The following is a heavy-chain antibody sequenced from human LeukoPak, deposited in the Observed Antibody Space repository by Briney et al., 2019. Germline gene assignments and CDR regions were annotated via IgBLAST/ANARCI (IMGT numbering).Heavy chain of an antibody. CDR2: IYHSGST. CDR3: AKASGGYSLGLYYFDY. CDR1: GGSISSSNW. V-gene: IGHV4-4*02. Sequence: PSETLSLTCAVSGGSISSSNWWSWVRQPPGKGLEWIGEIYHSGSTNYNPSLKSRVTISVDKSKNQFSLKLSSVTATATAVYYCAKASGGYSLGLYYFDYWGQGTLVTVSS. J-gene: IGHJ4*02. D-gene: IGHD6-19*01.